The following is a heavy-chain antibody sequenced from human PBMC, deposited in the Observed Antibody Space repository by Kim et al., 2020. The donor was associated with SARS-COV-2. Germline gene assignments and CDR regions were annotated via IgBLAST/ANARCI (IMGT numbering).Heavy chain of an antibody. CDR2: IIPILGIA. D-gene: IGHD3-10*01. V-gene: IGHV1-69*02. CDR3: AGGDPQSPDYYGNIV. CDR1: GGTFSSYT. Sequence: ASVKVSCKASGGTFSSYTISWVRQAPGQGLEWMGRIIPILGIANYAQKFQGRVTITADKSTSTAYMELSRLRSEDTAVYYCAGGDPQSPDYYGNIVWGQGTTVTVPS. J-gene: IGHJ6*02.